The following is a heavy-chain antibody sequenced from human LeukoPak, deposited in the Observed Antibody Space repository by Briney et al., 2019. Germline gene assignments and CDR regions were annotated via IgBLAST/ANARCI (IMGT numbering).Heavy chain of an antibody. CDR3: ARDPYAYDILTGRL. D-gene: IGHD3-9*01. CDR1: GFTFSSYW. CDR2: IKQDGSEK. V-gene: IGHV3-7*01. J-gene: IGHJ4*02. Sequence: PGGSLRLSCAASGFTFSSYWMSRVRQAPGKGLEWVANIKQDGSEKYYVDSVKGRFTISRDNAKNSLYLQMNSLRAEDTAVYYCARDPYAYDILTGRLWGQGTLVTVSS.